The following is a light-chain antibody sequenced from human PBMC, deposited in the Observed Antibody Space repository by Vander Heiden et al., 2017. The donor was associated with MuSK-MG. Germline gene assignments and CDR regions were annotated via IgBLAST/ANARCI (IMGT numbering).Light chain of an antibody. CDR2: CAS. J-gene: IGKJ4*01. CDR1: QSVLYSSNNKNY. Sequence: IVMTQSPDSLAVSLGERANHNCKSSQSVLYSSNNKNYLAWYQQKPGQPPKLLIYCASTLESGVPDRFSGSGSGTDFTLTISSLQAEDVAVYYCQQNYSTPLTFGGGTKVEIK. V-gene: IGKV4-1*01. CDR3: QQNYSTPLT.